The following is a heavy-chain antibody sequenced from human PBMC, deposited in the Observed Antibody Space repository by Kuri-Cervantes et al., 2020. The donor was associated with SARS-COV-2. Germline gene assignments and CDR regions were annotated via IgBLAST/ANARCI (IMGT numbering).Heavy chain of an antibody. J-gene: IGHJ4*02. CDR1: GFTFGDYA. D-gene: IGHD3/OR15-3a*01. CDR2: ISGSGSST. Sequence: GGSLRLSCVGSGFTFGDYAMSWVRQSPGKGLEWVSAISGSGSSTYYADSVKGRFIISRDNSKNTLYLQMDSLRADDTAVYFCARDKSYGFWREPFDYWGQGTPVTVSS. CDR3: ARDKSYGFWREPFDY. V-gene: IGHV3-23*01.